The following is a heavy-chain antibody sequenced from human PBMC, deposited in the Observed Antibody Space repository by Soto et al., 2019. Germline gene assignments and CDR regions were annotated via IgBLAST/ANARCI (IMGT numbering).Heavy chain of an antibody. V-gene: IGHV4-39*01. D-gene: IGHD3-22*01. CDR2: IYYSGST. CDR3: ARHIAPTYYYDSSGYYVDY. J-gene: IGHJ4*02. Sequence: SETLSLTCTVSGGSISSSSYYWGWIRQPPWKGLEWIGSIYYSGSTYYNPSLKSRVTISVDTSKNQFSLKLSSVTAADTAVYYCARHIAPTYYYDSSGYYVDYWGQGTLVTVSS. CDR1: GGSISSSSYY.